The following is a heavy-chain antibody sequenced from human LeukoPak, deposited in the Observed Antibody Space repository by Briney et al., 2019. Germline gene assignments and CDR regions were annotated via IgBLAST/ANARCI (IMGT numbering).Heavy chain of an antibody. D-gene: IGHD6-19*01. CDR1: GFTVSSNY. V-gene: IGHV3-53*01. CDR2: ISNDGDT. CDR3: AGDKTTGGWYEFDY. J-gene: IGHJ4*02. Sequence: GGSLRLSCAASGFTVSSNYMSWVRQGPGKGLECVSVISNDGDTYYADSVKGRFTITRDTSKNTLSLQMNSLRAEDTAVYYCAGDKTTGGWYEFDYWGQGTLVTVSS.